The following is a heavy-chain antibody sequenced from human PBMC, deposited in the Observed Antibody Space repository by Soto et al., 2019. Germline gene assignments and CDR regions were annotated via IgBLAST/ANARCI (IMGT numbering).Heavy chain of an antibody. J-gene: IGHJ6*02. D-gene: IGHD3-10*01. CDR2: IIPILGIA. CDR1: GYTFTSYA. Sequence: SVKVSCKASGYTFTSYAMHWVRQAPGQGLEWMGRIIPILGIANYAQKFQGRVTITADKSTSTAYMELSSLRSEDTAVYYCARAGGSGSYGYYYGMDVWGQGTTVTVSS. CDR3: ARAGGSGSYGYYYGMDV. V-gene: IGHV1-69*04.